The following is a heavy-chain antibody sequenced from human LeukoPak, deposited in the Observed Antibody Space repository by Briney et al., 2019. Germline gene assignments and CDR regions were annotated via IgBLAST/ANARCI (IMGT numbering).Heavy chain of an antibody. CDR1: GGSITSYY. Sequence: SETLSLTCTVSGGSITSYYWTWIRQPPGKGLEWIGYVYYTGSTNYNPSLKSRVTLSLDTSKNQFSLKLSSVTAADTAVYYCTRETELDCSGGSCYSWFDPWGQGILVTVSS. V-gene: IGHV4-59*01. CDR3: TRETELDCSGGSCYSWFDP. CDR2: VYYTGST. D-gene: IGHD2-15*01. J-gene: IGHJ5*02.